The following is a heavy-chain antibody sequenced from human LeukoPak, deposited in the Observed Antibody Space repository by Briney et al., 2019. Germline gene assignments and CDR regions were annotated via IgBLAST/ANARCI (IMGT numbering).Heavy chain of an antibody. D-gene: IGHD3-10*01. CDR1: GGSISSGGYY. CDR2: IYYSGST. Sequence: PSETLSLTCTVSGGSISSGGYYWGWIRQHPGKGLEWIGYIYYSGSTYYNPSLKSRVTISVDTSKNQFSLKLSSVTAADTAVYYCARAEGVRGVIKPLNFDYWGQGTLVTVSS. J-gene: IGHJ4*02. V-gene: IGHV4-31*03. CDR3: ARAEGVRGVIKPLNFDY.